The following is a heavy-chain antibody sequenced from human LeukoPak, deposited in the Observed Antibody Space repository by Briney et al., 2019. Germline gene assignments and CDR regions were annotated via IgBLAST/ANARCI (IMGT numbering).Heavy chain of an antibody. Sequence: GSSVKVSCKASAFPFSTSPMQWVRQPRGQRLQWIGWIVVGSGNTNYAQKFQERVTITRDMYTSTAYMELSSLRSEDTAVYCCTTGSGWYSPDYWGQGTLVTVSS. CDR1: AFPFSTSP. CDR2: IVVGSGNT. CDR3: TTGSGWYSPDY. J-gene: IGHJ4*02. V-gene: IGHV1-58*02. D-gene: IGHD6-19*01.